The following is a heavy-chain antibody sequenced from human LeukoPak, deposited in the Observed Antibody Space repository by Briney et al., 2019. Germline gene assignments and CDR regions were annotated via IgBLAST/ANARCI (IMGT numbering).Heavy chain of an antibody. D-gene: IGHD6-19*01. CDR3: AKGTGSGWFDCFDY. J-gene: IGHJ4*02. V-gene: IGHV3-30*18. Sequence: PGRSLRLSCSASGFRFSTYAIHWVRQAPGKGLEWVAVISYDGSTKYYADSVKGRFTISRDNSKNTLYLQMNSLRAEDTAVYYCAKGTGSGWFDCFDYWGQGTLVTVSS. CDR1: GFRFSTYA. CDR2: ISYDGSTK.